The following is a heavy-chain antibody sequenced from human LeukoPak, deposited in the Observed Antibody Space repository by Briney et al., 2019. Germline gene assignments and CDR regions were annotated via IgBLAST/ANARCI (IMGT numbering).Heavy chain of an antibody. CDR1: GDSISSSSYF. Sequence: PSETLSLTCTVFGDSISSSSYFWGWSRQPPGKGLEWIANIYYSGSTSYNPSLKSRVTLSVDTSKNHFYLKLNSVTAADTAVYYCAIVRGGSALNALDIWGQGTMVTVSS. CDR2: IYYSGST. J-gene: IGHJ3*02. CDR3: AIVRGGSALNALDI. D-gene: IGHD2-15*01. V-gene: IGHV4-39*02.